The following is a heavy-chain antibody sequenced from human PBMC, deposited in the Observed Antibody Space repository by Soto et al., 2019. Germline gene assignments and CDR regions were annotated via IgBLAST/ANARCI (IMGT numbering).Heavy chain of an antibody. D-gene: IGHD6-19*01. CDR2: ISGSGGAT. CDR3: VILYTGGWYLDY. J-gene: IGHJ4*02. Sequence: GGSLRLSCAASGFTFTSFAMDWVRQAPGKGLEWVSGISGSGGATYYADSVKGRFPISRDNSKNTLYLQINSLRPEDTAVYYCVILYTGGWYLDYWGLGTLVTVSS. V-gene: IGHV3-23*01. CDR1: GFTFTSFA.